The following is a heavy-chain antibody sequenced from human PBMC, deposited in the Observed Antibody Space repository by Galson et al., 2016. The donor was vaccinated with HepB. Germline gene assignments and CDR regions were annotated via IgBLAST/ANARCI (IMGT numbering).Heavy chain of an antibody. CDR3: ARWNGDADY. CDR1: GYTFTTYR. Sequence: QSGAEVKKPGESLKISCKGSGYTFTTYRIGWVRQTPGKGLEWMGLIYPGGSDTRYSPSFQGHVTISDDTSIKTIYLQWSSLRASDTALYYCARWNGDADYWGQGTPVTVSS. V-gene: IGHV5-51*01. D-gene: IGHD4-17*01. CDR2: IYPGGSDT. J-gene: IGHJ4*02.